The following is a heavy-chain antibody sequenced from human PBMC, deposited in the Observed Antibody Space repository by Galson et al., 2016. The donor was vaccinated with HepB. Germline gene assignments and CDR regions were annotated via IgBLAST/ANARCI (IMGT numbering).Heavy chain of an antibody. CDR3: ARDAGNHNFDY. CDR2: IMKEGSML. CDR1: GFRFNFGDSY. D-gene: IGHD2/OR15-2a*01. V-gene: IGHV3-74*01. J-gene: IGHJ4*02. Sequence: SLRLSCAGSGFRFNFGDSYFHWVRQAPGKGLVWVSRIMKEGSMLSYADSGKGRFTISRDNAKNTVYLQMNSLRAEDTAIYYCARDAGNHNFDYWGQGTLVTVSS.